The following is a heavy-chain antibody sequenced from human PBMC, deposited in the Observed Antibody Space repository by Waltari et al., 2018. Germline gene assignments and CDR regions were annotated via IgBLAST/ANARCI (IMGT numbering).Heavy chain of an antibody. J-gene: IGHJ5*02. CDR3: ARTGLLWFGEIWFDP. CDR1: GGSISSYY. V-gene: IGHV4-4*07. Sequence: QVQLQESGPGLVKPSETLSLTCTVSGGSISSYYWSWIRQPAGKGLESIGRVYTSGSTNYNPSPKSRGTMSVDTSKNQVSLKLSSVTAADTAVYYCARTGLLWFGEIWFDPWGQGTLVTVSS. CDR2: VYTSGST. D-gene: IGHD3-10*01.